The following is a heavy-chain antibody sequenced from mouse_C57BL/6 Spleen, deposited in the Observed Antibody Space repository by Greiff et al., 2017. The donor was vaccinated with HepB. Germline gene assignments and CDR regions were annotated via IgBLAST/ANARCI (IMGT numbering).Heavy chain of an antibody. Sequence: VQLQQSGPELVKPGASVKISCKASGYAFSSSWMNWVKQRPGKGLEWIGRIYPGDGDTTYNGKFKGKATLTADKSSSTAYMQLSSLTSEDSAVYFCARGEGGDWGQGTTLTVSS. V-gene: IGHV1-82*01. J-gene: IGHJ2*01. CDR3: ARGEGGD. CDR1: GYAFSSSW. D-gene: IGHD1-1*02. CDR2: IYPGDGDT.